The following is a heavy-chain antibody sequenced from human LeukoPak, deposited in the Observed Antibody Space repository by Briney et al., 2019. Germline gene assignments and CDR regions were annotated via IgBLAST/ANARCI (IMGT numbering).Heavy chain of an antibody. CDR1: GFTFSSYA. V-gene: IGHV3-23*01. D-gene: IGHD2-2*01. J-gene: IGHJ5*02. CDR2: VSGSGGST. CDR3: AKGSGPYCTSASCHFDP. Sequence: PGGSLRLSCAASGFTFSSYAMSWVRQAPGKGLEWDSGVSGSGGSTYYADSVKGRFTISRDNSKNTLLLQMNSLRAEDTAVYYCAKGSGPYCTSASCHFDPWGQGTLVTVSS.